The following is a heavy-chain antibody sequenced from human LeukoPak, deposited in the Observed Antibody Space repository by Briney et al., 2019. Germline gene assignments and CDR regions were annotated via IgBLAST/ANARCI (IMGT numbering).Heavy chain of an antibody. D-gene: IGHD1-7*01. V-gene: IGHV4-4*07. CDR1: GGSISSYY. J-gene: IGHJ4*02. Sequence: PSETLSLTCTVSGGSISSYYWSWIRQPAGKGLEWIGRIYTSGSTNYNPSLESRVTMSVDTSKNQFSLKLSSVTAADTAVYYCARERHNWNYVYMDYWGQGTLVTVSS. CDR2: IYTSGST. CDR3: ARERHNWNYVYMDY.